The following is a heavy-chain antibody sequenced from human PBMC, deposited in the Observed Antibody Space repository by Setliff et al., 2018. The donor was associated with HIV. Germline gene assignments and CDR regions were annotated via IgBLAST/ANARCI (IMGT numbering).Heavy chain of an antibody. CDR3: ARGSDYIWGNYRFPFDY. CDR2: INHSGST. D-gene: IGHD3-16*02. V-gene: IGHV4-34*01. J-gene: IGHJ4*02. CDR1: GGSFRGYY. Sequence: SETLSLTCAVYGGSFRGYYWSWIRQPPGKGLEWIGEINHSGSTSYNPSLKSRVTISVDTSKSQFSLKLSSVTAADTALYYCARGSDYIWGNYRFPFDYWGQGTLVTVSS.